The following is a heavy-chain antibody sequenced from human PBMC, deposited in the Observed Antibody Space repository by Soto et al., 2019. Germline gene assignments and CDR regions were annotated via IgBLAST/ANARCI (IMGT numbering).Heavy chain of an antibody. V-gene: IGHV3-30-3*01. D-gene: IGHD3-3*01. CDR3: ARGVRFSEYLFTGFDY. CDR1: GFTFSNYA. J-gene: IGHJ4*02. CDR2: ISDHGNNE. Sequence: QVQLVESGGGVVQPGRSLRLSCAASGFTFSNYAIHWVRQAPGKGLEWLSLISDHGNNEYYADSVKGRFTISRDNSKNTVYLQMNSLTAEDTAVYYCARGVRFSEYLFTGFDYWGQGTLVTVSS.